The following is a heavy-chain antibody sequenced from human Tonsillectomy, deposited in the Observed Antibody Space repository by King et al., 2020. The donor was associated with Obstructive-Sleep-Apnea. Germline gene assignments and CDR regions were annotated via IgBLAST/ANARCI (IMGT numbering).Heavy chain of an antibody. Sequence: VQSGGSLRLSCAASGFTFSSYAMTWVRQAPGKGLEWLSTISGSGGGTYYADSVKGRFAISRDNDKSTLFLQMNSLRAEDTALNYCAKDFRPSYGDYGRAFDIWGQGTMVTVSS. CDR1: GFTFSSYA. CDR2: ISGSGGGT. J-gene: IGHJ3*02. CDR3: AKDFRPSYGDYGRAFDI. V-gene: IGHV3-23*01. D-gene: IGHD4-17*01.